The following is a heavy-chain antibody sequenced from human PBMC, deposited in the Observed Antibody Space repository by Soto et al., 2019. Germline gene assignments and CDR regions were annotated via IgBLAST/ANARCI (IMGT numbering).Heavy chain of an antibody. J-gene: IGHJ6*02. CDR2: IDPSDSYT. D-gene: IGHD6-13*01. Sequence: PGESVKISCKGSGYSFTSYWISWVRQMPGKGLEWMGRIDPSDSYTNYSPSFQGHVTISADKSITTAYLQWSSLKASDTAMYYCARSIAAAGTDLDVWGQGTTVTVSS. CDR1: GYSFTSYW. CDR3: ARSIAAAGTDLDV. V-gene: IGHV5-10-1*01.